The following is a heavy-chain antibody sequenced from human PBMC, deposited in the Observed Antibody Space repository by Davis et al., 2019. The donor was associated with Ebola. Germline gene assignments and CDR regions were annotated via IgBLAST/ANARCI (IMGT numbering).Heavy chain of an antibody. Sequence: ASVKVSCKPTGYSFTTYGLSWVRQAPGQGLEWVGWIGVYNGKTDYAPKFKGRVDMTADFSTNTVHMELRSLRSDDTAVYYCARDRDYMTMYGVLVSGYLEYWGQGALVTVSS. V-gene: IGHV1-18*01. CDR2: IGVYNGKT. CDR1: GYSFTTYG. D-gene: IGHD2-8*01. J-gene: IGHJ4*02. CDR3: ARDRDYMTMYGVLVSGYLEY.